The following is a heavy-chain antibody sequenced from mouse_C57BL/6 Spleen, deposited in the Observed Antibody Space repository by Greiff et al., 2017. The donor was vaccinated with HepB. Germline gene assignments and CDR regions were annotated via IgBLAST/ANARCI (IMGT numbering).Heavy chain of an antibody. CDR2: IDPETGGT. CDR1: GYTFTDYE. V-gene: IGHV1-15*01. CDR3: KDGNYYYAMDY. J-gene: IGHJ4*01. D-gene: IGHD2-1*01. Sequence: ESGAELVRPGASVTLSCKASGYTFTDYEMHWVKQTPVHGLEWIGAIDPETGGTAYNQKFKGKAILTADKSSSTAYMELRSLTSEDSAVYYCKDGNYYYAMDYWGQGTSVTVSS.